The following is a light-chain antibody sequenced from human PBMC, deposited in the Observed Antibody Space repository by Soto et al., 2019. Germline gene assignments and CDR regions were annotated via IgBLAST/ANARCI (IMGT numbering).Light chain of an antibody. V-gene: IGKV1-5*03. Sequence: DIQMTQSPSTLSASVGDRVTITCRASQSISSWWAWYQQKPGKAPKLLIYKASSLESGVPSRFSGSGSGTEFTLTISSLQPDDFETYYCQQYNSYSLFTFGPGTKVDIK. CDR1: QSISSW. CDR3: QQYNSYSLFT. CDR2: KAS. J-gene: IGKJ3*01.